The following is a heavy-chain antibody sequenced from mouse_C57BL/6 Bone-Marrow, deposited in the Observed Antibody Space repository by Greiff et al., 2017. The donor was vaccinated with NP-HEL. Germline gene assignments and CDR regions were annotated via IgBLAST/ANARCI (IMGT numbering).Heavy chain of an antibody. Sequence: EVKLMESGAELVRPGASVKLSCTASGFNIKDYYMHWVKQRPEQGLEWIGRIDPEDGDTEYAPKFQGKATMTADTSSNTAYLQLSSLTSEDTAVYYCTTSYGSSYVSPYWYFDVWGTGTTVTVSS. CDR3: TTSYGSSYVSPYWYFDV. CDR2: IDPEDGDT. D-gene: IGHD1-1*01. CDR1: GFNIKDYY. J-gene: IGHJ1*03. V-gene: IGHV14-1*01.